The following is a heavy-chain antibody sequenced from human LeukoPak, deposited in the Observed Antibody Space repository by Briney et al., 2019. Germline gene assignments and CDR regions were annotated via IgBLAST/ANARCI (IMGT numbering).Heavy chain of an antibody. Sequence: GGSLRLSCTTSGFTFGDYAMSWVHQAPGKGLEWVGFIRNKAYGGTTDYAASVKGRFTISRDDSNSIAYLQMNSLKTEDTAVYYCTRDDGSGSYYSALDYWGQGTLVTVSS. CDR3: TRDDGSGSYYSALDY. D-gene: IGHD3-10*01. V-gene: IGHV3-49*04. CDR1: GFTFGDYA. J-gene: IGHJ4*02. CDR2: IRNKAYGGTT.